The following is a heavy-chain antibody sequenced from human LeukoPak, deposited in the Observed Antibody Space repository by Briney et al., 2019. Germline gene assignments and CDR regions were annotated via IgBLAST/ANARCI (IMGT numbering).Heavy chain of an antibody. D-gene: IGHD6-19*01. V-gene: IGHV2-70*11. J-gene: IGHJ3*02. CDR2: IDWDDDK. CDR1: GFSLSTSGMC. Sequence: VSGPTLVNPTQTLTLTCTFSGFSLSTSGMCVSWIRQPPGKALEWLARIDWDDDKYYSTSLETRHTISKDTSKNQVVLTMTNMDPVDTATYYCARIRYSSGWYAFDIWGQGTMVTVSS. CDR3: ARIRYSSGWYAFDI.